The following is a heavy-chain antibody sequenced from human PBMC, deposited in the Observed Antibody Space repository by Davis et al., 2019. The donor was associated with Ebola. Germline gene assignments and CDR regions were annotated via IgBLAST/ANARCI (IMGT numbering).Heavy chain of an antibody. V-gene: IGHV1-2*02. CDR1: GYTLTDYQ. D-gene: IGHD3-10*01. Sequence: ASVKVSCKASGYTLTDYQMHWVRQAPGQGLEWMGGINPISGGTNYAEKFQGRVTMTRDTSISTVYMELSRLTSDDTAVYYCARDLSYSYYYHYYGMDVWGQGTTVTVSS. CDR3: ARDLSYSYYYHYYGMDV. J-gene: IGHJ6*02. CDR2: INPISGGT.